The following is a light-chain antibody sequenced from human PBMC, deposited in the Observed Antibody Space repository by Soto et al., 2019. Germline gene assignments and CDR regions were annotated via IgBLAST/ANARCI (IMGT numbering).Light chain of an antibody. V-gene: IGKV1-8*01. Sequence: AIRMTQSPSSFSASTGDRVTITCRASQGISSYLAWYQQKPGKAPKLLIYAASTLQSGVPSRFGGSGSGTDFTLTISCLQSEDFATYYCQQYYSYPQLTFGGGTKVEIK. CDR2: AAS. J-gene: IGKJ4*01. CDR3: QQYYSYPQLT. CDR1: QGISSY.